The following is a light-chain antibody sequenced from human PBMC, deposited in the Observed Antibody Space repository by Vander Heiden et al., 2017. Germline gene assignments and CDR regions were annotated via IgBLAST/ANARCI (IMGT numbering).Light chain of an antibody. CDR3: QQYFSTPYT. J-gene: IGKJ2*01. Sequence: DIVMTQSPDSLAVSLGARATINCKSSQSVLYSSNNKNYLAWYQQKPGQPPKLLIYWASTRESGVPDRFSGGGSGTDFTLTISSLQAADVAVYYCQQYFSTPYTFGQGTKLEIK. V-gene: IGKV4-1*01. CDR1: QSVLYSSNNKNY. CDR2: WAS.